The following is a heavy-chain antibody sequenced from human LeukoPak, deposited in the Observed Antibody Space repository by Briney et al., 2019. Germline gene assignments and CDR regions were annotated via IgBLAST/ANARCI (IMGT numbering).Heavy chain of an antibody. D-gene: IGHD5-12*01. CDR3: ARDAVATTRDYYMDV. CDR2: ISAYNGNT. Sequence: ASVKVSCKASGYTFASYGISWVRQAPGQGLEWMGWISAYNGNTNYAQKLQGRVTMTTDTSTSTAYMELRSLRSDDTAVYYCARDAVATTRDYYMDVWGKGTTVTVSS. V-gene: IGHV1-18*01. CDR1: GYTFASYG. J-gene: IGHJ6*03.